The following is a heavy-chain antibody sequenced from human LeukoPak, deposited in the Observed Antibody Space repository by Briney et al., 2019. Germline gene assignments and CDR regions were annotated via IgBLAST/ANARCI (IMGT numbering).Heavy chain of an antibody. Sequence: PGGSLRLSCAASGFTFSSSAMSWVRQVPGKGLEWVSGISASGGSTSYADSVKGRFTISRDNSKNTLYLQMNSLRAEDTAVYYCAKEHSSSWYYFDYWGQGTLVTVSS. CDR1: GFTFSSSA. J-gene: IGHJ4*02. V-gene: IGHV3-23*01. CDR2: ISASGGST. CDR3: AKEHSSSWYYFDY. D-gene: IGHD6-13*01.